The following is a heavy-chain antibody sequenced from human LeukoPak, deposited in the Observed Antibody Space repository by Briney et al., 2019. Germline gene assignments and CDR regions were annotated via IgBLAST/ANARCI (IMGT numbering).Heavy chain of an antibody. V-gene: IGHV3-7*01. CDR3: ARDIGLRKAAPPGWFDP. CDR1: GFTFSSYW. Sequence: GGSLRLSCAASGFTFSSYWMSWVRQAPGKGLEWVASIKQDGSEKYCVDSVKGRFTSSRDNANNSLYLQMNSLRADDTAVYYCARDIGLRKAAPPGWFDPWGQGALVTVSS. CDR2: IKQDGSEK. J-gene: IGHJ5*02. D-gene: IGHD6-6*01.